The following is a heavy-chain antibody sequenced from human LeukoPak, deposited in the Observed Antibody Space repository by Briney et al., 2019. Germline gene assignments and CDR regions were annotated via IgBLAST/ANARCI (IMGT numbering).Heavy chain of an antibody. Sequence: GRSLRLSCAASGFIFNNNAIHWVRQAPGKGLEWVAVISYDGSNKYYADSVKGRFTISRDNSKNTLYLQMNTLRAEDTAVYYCARAFRGYSYGDFAYWGQGTLVTVSA. CDR3: ARAFRGYSYGDFAY. CDR1: GFIFNNNA. D-gene: IGHD5-18*01. V-gene: IGHV3-30-3*01. CDR2: ISYDGSNK. J-gene: IGHJ4*02.